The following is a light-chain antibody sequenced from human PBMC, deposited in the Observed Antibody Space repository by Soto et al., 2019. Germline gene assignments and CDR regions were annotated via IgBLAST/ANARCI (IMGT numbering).Light chain of an antibody. J-gene: IGLJ2*01. Sequence: QLVLTQPPSLSGAPGQRVTISCTGTSSNIGAGYDVHWYQQVPGTSPKLLIFVNSNRPSGVPDRFSGSKSGTSASLAITGLQAEDEADYYCQSYDNSLSVHVVFGGGTKLTVL. CDR3: QSYDNSLSVHVV. CDR2: VNS. CDR1: SSNIGAGYD. V-gene: IGLV1-40*01.